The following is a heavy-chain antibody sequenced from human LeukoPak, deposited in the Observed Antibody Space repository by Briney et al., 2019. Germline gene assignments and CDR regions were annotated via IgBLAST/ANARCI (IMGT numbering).Heavy chain of an antibody. J-gene: IGHJ3*02. Sequence: GESLKISCKGSGYSFTSYWIGWVRQMPGKGLEWVGIIYPGDSDTRYSPSFQGQVTISADKSISTAYLQWSSLKASDTAMYYCARQLRIVGATVFRAFDIWGQGTMVTVSS. V-gene: IGHV5-51*01. CDR2: IYPGDSDT. CDR3: ARQLRIVGATVFRAFDI. CDR1: GYSFTSYW. D-gene: IGHD1-26*01.